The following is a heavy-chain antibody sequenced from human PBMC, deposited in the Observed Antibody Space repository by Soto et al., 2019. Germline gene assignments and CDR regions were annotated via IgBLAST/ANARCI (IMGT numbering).Heavy chain of an antibody. CDR1: GFTVSSNY. D-gene: IGHD3-3*01. J-gene: IGHJ6*02. V-gene: IGHV3-53*01. CDR3: ARARFLEHYGIDV. CDR2: IYSGGST. Sequence: GGSLRLSCAASGFTVSSNYMSWVRQAPGKGLEWVSVIYSGGSTYYADSVKGRFTISRDNSKNTLYLQMNSLRAEDTAVYYCARARFLEHYGIDVWGQGTTVTVYS.